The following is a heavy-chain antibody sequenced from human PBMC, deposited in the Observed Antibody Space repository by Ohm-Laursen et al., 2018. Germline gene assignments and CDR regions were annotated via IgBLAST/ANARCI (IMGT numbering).Heavy chain of an antibody. V-gene: IGHV1-46*01. J-gene: IGHJ6*02. CDR3: ASTESPYYYYGMDV. Sequence: ASVKVSCKASGYTFISYNIHWVRQAPGQGLEWMGIINPSGGDISYAQKFQDRVTMTRDTSTSTVYMELSSLRSEDTAVYYCASTESPYYYYGMDVWGQGTTVTVSS. CDR2: INPSGGDI. CDR1: GYTFISYN.